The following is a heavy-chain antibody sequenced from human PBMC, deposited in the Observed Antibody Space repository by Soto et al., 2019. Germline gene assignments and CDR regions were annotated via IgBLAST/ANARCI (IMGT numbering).Heavy chain of an antibody. D-gene: IGHD2-21*01. J-gene: IGHJ4*02. V-gene: IGHV4-39*01. CDR1: GGSVSYNSYY. CDR2: IFYTGTT. Sequence: QLRLQESGPGLVKPSETLSLTCSVSGGSVSYNSYYWGWIRQPPGKGLEWVGGIFYTGTTYYNPSLKDRLSISVDTSKNSFSLILTSVTAADTAVYFCARLVVVAPVANVWGQGALVTVSS. CDR3: ARLVVVAPVANV.